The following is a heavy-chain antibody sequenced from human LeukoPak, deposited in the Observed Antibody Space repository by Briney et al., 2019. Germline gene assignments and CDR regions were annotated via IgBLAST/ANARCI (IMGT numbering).Heavy chain of an antibody. CDR2: ISAYNGNT. V-gene: IGHV1-18*01. CDR3: ARDLLRSYSSSWASLGY. J-gene: IGHJ4*02. Sequence: ASVKVSCKASGYSFTRYGISWVRQAPGQGLEWMGWISAYNGNTNYAQKLQGRVTMTTDTSTSTAYMELRSLRSDDTAVYYCARDLLRSYSSSWASLGYWGQGTLVTVSS. CDR1: GYSFTRYG. D-gene: IGHD6-13*01.